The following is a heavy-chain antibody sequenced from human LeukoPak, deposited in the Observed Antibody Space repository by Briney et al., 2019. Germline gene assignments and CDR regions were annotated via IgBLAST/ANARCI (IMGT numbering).Heavy chain of an antibody. CDR1: GYTFTSYG. CDR3: ARDIAAAGTGGDAFDI. CDR2: ISAYNGNT. Sequence: GASVKVSCKASGYTFTSYGISWVRQAPGQGLEWMGWISAYNGNTNYAQKLQGRVTMTTDTSTSTAYMELRSLRSDDTAVYYCARDIAAAGTGGDAFDIWGQGTMVTVSS. V-gene: IGHV1-18*01. J-gene: IGHJ3*02. D-gene: IGHD6-13*01.